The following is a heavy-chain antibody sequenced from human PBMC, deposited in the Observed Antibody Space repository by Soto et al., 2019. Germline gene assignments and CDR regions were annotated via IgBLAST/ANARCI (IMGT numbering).Heavy chain of an antibody. J-gene: IGHJ6*02. CDR3: ARQPSYYDILTGNDYYYGMDV. D-gene: IGHD3-9*01. V-gene: IGHV4-59*08. CDR1: GCSISSYY. Sequence: SETLSLTCTVSGCSISSYYWSWIRQPPGKGLEWIGYIYYSGSTNYNPSLKSRVTISVDTSKNQFSLKLSSVTAADTAVYYCARQPSYYDILTGNDYYYGMDVWGQGTTVTVSS. CDR2: IYYSGST.